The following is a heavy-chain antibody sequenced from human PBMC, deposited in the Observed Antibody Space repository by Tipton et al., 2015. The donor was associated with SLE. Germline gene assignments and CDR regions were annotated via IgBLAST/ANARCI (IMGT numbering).Heavy chain of an antibody. CDR2: VYPGDSDT. CDR3: ARGYSSSYYFDL. CDR1: GYNFDTFW. J-gene: IGHJ4*02. V-gene: IGHV5-51*03. D-gene: IGHD6-6*01. Sequence: QLVQSGAEVKKPGESPKISCKGSGYNFDTFWIGWVRQMPGKGLEWMGLVYPGDSDTRYTPSFQGLVTISADKSISTAYLQWSSLKASDTAIYYCARGYSSSYYFDLWGQGTLVTVSS.